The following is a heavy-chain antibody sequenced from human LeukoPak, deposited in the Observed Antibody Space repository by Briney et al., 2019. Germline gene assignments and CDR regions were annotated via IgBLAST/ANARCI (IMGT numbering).Heavy chain of an antibody. D-gene: IGHD3-16*01. CDR2: ISSSSSYI. J-gene: IGHJ6*02. CDR1: GFTFSSYS. Sequence: GGSLRLSCAASGFTFSSYSMNWVRQAPGKGLEWVSSISSSSSYIYYADSVKGRFTISRDNAKNSLYLQMNSLRAEDTAVYYCARDKGGAFYGMDVWGQGTTVTVSS. CDR3: ARDKGGAFYGMDV. V-gene: IGHV3-21*01.